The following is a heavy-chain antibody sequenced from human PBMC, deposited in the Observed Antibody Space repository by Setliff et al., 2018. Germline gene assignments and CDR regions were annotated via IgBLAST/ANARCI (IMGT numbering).Heavy chain of an antibody. CDR2: ISGSSSDI. D-gene: IGHD3-3*01. V-gene: IGHV3-11*06. Sequence: GGSLRLSCAASGFTFSDSYMSWIRQAPGKGLEWVASISGSSSDIYYADSVKGRFSISRDNAKNSLYLQMNSLRAEDTALFYCARAVTIFGVVTPIYFYYMDVWGKGTTVTVSS. J-gene: IGHJ6*03. CDR3: ARAVTIFGVVTPIYFYYMDV. CDR1: GFTFSDSY.